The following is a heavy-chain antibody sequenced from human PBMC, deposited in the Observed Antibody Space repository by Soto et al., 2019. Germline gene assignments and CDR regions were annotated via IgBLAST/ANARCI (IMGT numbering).Heavy chain of an antibody. D-gene: IGHD2-2*01. CDR2: ISQSGDT. J-gene: IGHJ6*02. V-gene: IGHV4-38-2*01. Sequence: SVTLSLTCAVSGCVITNGYHWGWIRQPRGRERQWIGTISQSGDTDYNPSLKSLVTISIDTAKNHLSLILSSVTAADTATYYCTRIYCTTTSCFINGIDGCGQGTTVTVSS. CDR3: TRIYCTTTSCFINGIDG. CDR1: GCVITNGYH.